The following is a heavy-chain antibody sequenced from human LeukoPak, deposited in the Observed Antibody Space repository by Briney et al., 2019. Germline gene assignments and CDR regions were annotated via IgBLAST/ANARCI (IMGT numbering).Heavy chain of an antibody. J-gene: IGHJ3*02. Sequence: PGGSLRLSCAASGFTFSSYAMHWVRQAPGKGLEWVAVISYDGSNKYYADSVKGRFTISRDNSKNTLYLQMNSLRAEDTAVYYCGRSGNDAFDIWGQGTMVTVSS. CDR2: ISYDGSNK. CDR3: GRSGNDAFDI. V-gene: IGHV3-30*04. D-gene: IGHD3-10*01. CDR1: GFTFSSYA.